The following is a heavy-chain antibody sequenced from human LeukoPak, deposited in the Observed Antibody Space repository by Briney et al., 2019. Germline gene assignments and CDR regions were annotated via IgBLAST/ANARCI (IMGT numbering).Heavy chain of an antibody. J-gene: IGHJ4*02. CDR1: GFTFSSYS. CDR3: AKDHSGSYYYYFDY. V-gene: IGHV3-30*18. CDR2: ISYDGSNK. D-gene: IGHD1-26*01. Sequence: GGSLRLSCAASGFTFSSYSMNWVRQAPGKGLEWVAVISYDGSNKYYADSVKGRFTISRDNSKNTLYLQMNSLRAEDTAVYYCAKDHSGSYYYYFDYWGQGTLVTVSS.